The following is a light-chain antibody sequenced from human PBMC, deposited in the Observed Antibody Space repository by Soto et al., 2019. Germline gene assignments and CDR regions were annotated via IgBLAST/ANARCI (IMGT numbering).Light chain of an antibody. Sequence: QSVLTQPPSVSAAPGQKVTISCSGSSSNIGESFVSWYQQLPGTALKLLIYDSNKRPSGIPDRFSGSQSGTSATLAITGLQTGDEADYYCGTWDSGLSTGIFGGGTKLTVL. CDR2: DSN. V-gene: IGLV1-51*01. CDR3: GTWDSGLSTGI. J-gene: IGLJ2*01. CDR1: SSNIGESF.